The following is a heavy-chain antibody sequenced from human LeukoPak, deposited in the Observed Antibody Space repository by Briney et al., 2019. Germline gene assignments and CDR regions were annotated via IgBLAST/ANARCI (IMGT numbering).Heavy chain of an antibody. Sequence: SGTLSLTCAVSGGSISSSNWWSWVRQPPGKGLEWIGEIYHSGSTNYNPSLKSRVTISVDTSKNQFSLTLSSVTAADTAVYYCARGQKYRNGYTVTELGSGYFDYWGQGTLVTVSS. V-gene: IGHV4-4*02. CDR3: ARGQKYRNGYTVTELGSGYFDY. D-gene: IGHD5-18*01. J-gene: IGHJ4*02. CDR2: IYHSGST. CDR1: GGSISSSNW.